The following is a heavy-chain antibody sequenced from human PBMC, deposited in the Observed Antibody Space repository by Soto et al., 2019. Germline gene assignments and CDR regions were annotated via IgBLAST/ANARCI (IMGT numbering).Heavy chain of an antibody. CDR1: GFTFDDYG. D-gene: IGHD6-13*01. Sequence: GGSLRLSCAASGFTFDDYGMSWVRQAPGKGLEWVSGIDWNGGSTGYADSVKGRFTISRDNAKNSLYLQMNSLRAEDTALYHCARDAYSSSWYFNFDYWGQGTLVTVSS. J-gene: IGHJ4*02. CDR2: IDWNGGST. CDR3: ARDAYSSSWYFNFDY. V-gene: IGHV3-20*01.